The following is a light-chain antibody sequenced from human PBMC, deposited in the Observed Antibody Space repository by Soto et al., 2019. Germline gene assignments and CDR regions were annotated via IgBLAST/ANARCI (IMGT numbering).Light chain of an antibody. CDR3: QQRGNGLT. Sequence: EIVLTQSPATLSLSPGERATLSCRASQSVDSYLAWYQQKPGQAPRLLIFDVFNRATGIPARFSGSGSGTDFTLTISSLEPEDFAVYYCQQRGNGLTFGGGTKVEMK. V-gene: IGKV3-11*01. J-gene: IGKJ4*01. CDR2: DVF. CDR1: QSVDSY.